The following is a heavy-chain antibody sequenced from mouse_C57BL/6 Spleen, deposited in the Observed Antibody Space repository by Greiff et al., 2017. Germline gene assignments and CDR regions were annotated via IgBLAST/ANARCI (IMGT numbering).Heavy chain of an antibody. Sequence: EVQLVESGPGLVKPSQSLSLTCSVTGYSITSGYYRNWIRQFPGNKLEWLGYISYDGSNNYNPSLKKRISITRDTSKNQFFLKLNSVTTEDTATYYCERELGRDYFDYWGQGTTLTVAS. CDR2: ISYDGSN. J-gene: IGHJ2*01. CDR3: ERELGRDYFDY. CDR1: GYSITSGYY. V-gene: IGHV3-6*01. D-gene: IGHD4-1*01.